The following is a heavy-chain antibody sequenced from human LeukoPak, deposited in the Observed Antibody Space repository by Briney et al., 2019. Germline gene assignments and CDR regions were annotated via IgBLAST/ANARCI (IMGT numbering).Heavy chain of an antibody. CDR1: GYTFTSYA. D-gene: IGHD3-10*01. V-gene: IGHV1-3*01. Sequence: ASVKVSCKASGYTFTSYAMHWVRQAPGQRLEWMGWINAGNGNTKYSQKFQGRVTITRDTSASTAYMELSSLRSEDTAVYYCARVPVVRGVISWFDPWGQGTLVTVSS. CDR2: INAGNGNT. CDR3: ARVPVVRGVISWFDP. J-gene: IGHJ5*02.